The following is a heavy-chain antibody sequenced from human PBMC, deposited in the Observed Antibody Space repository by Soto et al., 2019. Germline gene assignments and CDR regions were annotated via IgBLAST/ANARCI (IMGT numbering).Heavy chain of an antibody. D-gene: IGHD4-17*01. CDR3: ARGDATKIVVTTYYAMDV. V-gene: IGHV1-69*14. J-gene: IGHJ6*02. CDR1: GGSLSNYG. Sequence: QVQLVQSGAEVKKPGSSVKVSCKASGGSLSNYGISWVRQAPGQGLEWMGGIIPVFGTANYAQKFQGRGTITADKSTNIVYMAVTSLRSEDTAVYYCARGDATKIVVTTYYAMDVWGQGTTVTVSS. CDR2: IIPVFGTA.